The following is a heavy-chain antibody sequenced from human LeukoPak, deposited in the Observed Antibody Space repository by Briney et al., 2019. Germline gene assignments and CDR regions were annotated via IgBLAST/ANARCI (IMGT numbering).Heavy chain of an antibody. J-gene: IGHJ5*02. V-gene: IGHV1-8*01. CDR1: GYTFTSYD. CDR3: ARSYYDILTGVINWFDP. Sequence: GASVKVSCKASGYTFTSYDINWVRQATGQGLEWMGWMNPNSGNTGYARKFQGRVTMTRDTSISTAYMELSRLRSDDTAVYYCARSYYDILTGVINWFDPWGQGTLVTVSS. CDR2: MNPNSGNT. D-gene: IGHD3-9*01.